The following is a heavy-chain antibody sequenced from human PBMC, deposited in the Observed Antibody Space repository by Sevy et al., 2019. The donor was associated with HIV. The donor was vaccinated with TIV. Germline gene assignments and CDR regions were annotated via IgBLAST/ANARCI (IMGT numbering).Heavy chain of an antibody. V-gene: IGHV1-69*13. CDR2: IIPIFGTA. J-gene: IGHJ4*02. Sequence: ASVKVSCKASGGTFSSYAISWVRQAPGQGLEWMGRIIPIFGTANYAQKFQGRVTITADESTSTAYMELSSLRSEDTAVYYCARDDGYYYGSGSSDYWGQGTLVTVSS. D-gene: IGHD3-10*01. CDR1: GGTFSSYA. CDR3: ARDDGYYYGSGSSDY.